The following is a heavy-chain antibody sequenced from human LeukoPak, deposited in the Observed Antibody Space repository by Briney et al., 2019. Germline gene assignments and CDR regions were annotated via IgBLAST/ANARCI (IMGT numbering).Heavy chain of an antibody. V-gene: IGHV3-21*01. D-gene: IGHD2-15*01. CDR3: AKSVMIETTTRAFDI. CDR2: IDSSSTYI. J-gene: IGHJ3*02. CDR1: GFIFSSYS. Sequence: GGSLRLSCAASGFIFSSYSMSWVRQIPGKGLGWVSSIDSSSTYIYYADSMKGRFTISRDNAKYSLYLQMNSLTPEDTAVYFCAKSVMIETTTRAFDIWGRGTMVTVSS.